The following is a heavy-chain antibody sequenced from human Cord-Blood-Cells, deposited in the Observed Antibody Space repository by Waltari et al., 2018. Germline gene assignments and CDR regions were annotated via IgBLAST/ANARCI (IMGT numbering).Heavy chain of an antibody. CDR1: GGTFSSYA. D-gene: IGHD3-3*01. V-gene: IGHV1-69*01. CDR2: IIPIFGTA. CDR3: ASVGITIFGVVIYAFDI. Sequence: QVQLVQSGAEVKKPGSSVKVSCKASGGTFSSYAISWVRQAPGQGLEWMGEIIPIFGTANYAQKFQGRVTITADESTSTAYMELSSLRSEDTAVYYCASVGITIFGVVIYAFDIWGQGTMVTVSS. J-gene: IGHJ3*02.